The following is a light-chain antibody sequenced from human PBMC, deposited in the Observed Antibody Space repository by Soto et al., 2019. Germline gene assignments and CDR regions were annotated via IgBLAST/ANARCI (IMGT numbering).Light chain of an antibody. V-gene: IGKV2-30*01. J-gene: IGKJ4*01. CDR3: MQGTHWPLT. CDR1: QSLLYSDGKTF. CDR2: EVS. Sequence: EVVMTQSPLSLLVTLGQPASIFCRSSQSLLYSDGKTFLTWFHQRPGQAPRRLIYEVSNRDSGVPDRFSGSGSGTDFTLKISRVEAEDVGVYYCMQGTHWPLTFGGGTKVEIK.